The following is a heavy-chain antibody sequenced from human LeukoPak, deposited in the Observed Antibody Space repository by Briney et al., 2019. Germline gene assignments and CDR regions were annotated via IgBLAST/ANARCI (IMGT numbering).Heavy chain of an antibody. J-gene: IGHJ5*02. V-gene: IGHV4-39*07. CDR1: GGSISSSSYY. CDR2: IYYSGST. Sequence: PSETLSLTCTVSGGSISSSSYYWGWIRQPPGKGLEWIGSIYYSGSTYYNPSLKSRVTISVDTTKNQFSLKLSSVTAADTAVYYCARDRIIAAAGTLWPPVHNWFDPWGQGTLVTVSS. D-gene: IGHD6-13*01. CDR3: ARDRIIAAAGTLWPPVHNWFDP.